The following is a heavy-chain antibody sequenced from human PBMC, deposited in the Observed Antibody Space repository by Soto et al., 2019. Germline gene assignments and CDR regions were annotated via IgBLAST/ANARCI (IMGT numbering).Heavy chain of an antibody. CDR1: GASISSGDYY. CDR3: AIIVGATSGWFDP. J-gene: IGHJ5*02. CDR2: IYYSGST. D-gene: IGHD1-26*01. V-gene: IGHV4-30-4*01. Sequence: QVQLQESGPGLVKPSQTLSLTGTVSGASISSGDYYWSWIRQPPGKGQEWIGYIYYSGSTYYNPSLKSRLRMSVVTSKYQFSLMLSSVTAADTAVYCCAIIVGATSGWFDPWGKGTLVTVSS.